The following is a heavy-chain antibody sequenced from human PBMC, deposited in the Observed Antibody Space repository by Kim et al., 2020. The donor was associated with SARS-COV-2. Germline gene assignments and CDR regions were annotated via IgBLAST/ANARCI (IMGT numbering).Heavy chain of an antibody. CDR2: IKSKTDGGTT. CDR1: GFTFSNAW. Sequence: GGSLRLSCAASGFTFSNAWMSWVRQAPGKGLEWVGRIKSKTDGGTTDYAAPVKGRFTISRDDSKNTLYLQMNSLKTEDTAVYYCTTVEGNSGSYYRPGGAEYFQHWGQGTLVTVSS. J-gene: IGHJ1*01. D-gene: IGHD1-26*01. V-gene: IGHV3-15*01. CDR3: TTVEGNSGSYYRPGGAEYFQH.